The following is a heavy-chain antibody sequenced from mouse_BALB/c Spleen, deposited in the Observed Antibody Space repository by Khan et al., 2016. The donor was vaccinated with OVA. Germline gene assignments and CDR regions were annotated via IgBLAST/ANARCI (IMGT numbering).Heavy chain of an antibody. J-gene: IGHJ3*01. CDR3: ACISYCDVSY. V-gene: IGHV14-3*02. CDR1: GFNIKDTY. CDR2: IDPANGYT. Sequence: EVKLQQSGAELVKPGASVKLSCTTSGFNIKDTYIHWVKQRPEQGLEWIGRIDPANGYTKCDPKFQGKATITTDTSSNTAYLQLSSLTSEDTAVXYGACISYCDVSYWGQGTLVTVSS.